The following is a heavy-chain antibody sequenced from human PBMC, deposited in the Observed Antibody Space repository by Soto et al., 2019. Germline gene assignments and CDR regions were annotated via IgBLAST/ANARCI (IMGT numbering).Heavy chain of an antibody. CDR1: GVSISSSHYY. J-gene: IGHJ6*02. V-gene: IGHV4-39*01. CDR2: IYYSGST. Sequence: SETLSLTCTVSGVSISSSHYYWGWIRQPPGKGLEWIGSIYYSGSTYYNPSFKSRVTISVATSKNQFSLTRSSVTAADTAVCYCARRRGDCSGSSCYSSNKEYYYYGIAVWGQGTTVTVSS. CDR3: ARRRGDCSGSSCYSSNKEYYYYGIAV. D-gene: IGHD2-15*01.